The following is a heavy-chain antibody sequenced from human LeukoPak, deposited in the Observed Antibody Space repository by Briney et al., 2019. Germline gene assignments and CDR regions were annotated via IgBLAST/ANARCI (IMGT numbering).Heavy chain of an antibody. V-gene: IGHV1-69*04. D-gene: IGHD3-3*01. CDR3: AGPFGVVSPEDYYGMDV. J-gene: IGHJ6*02. CDR2: IIPIFGIA. CDR1: GGTFSSYA. Sequence: SVKVSCKASGGTFSSYAISWVRQAPGQGLEWMGRIIPIFGIASYAQKFQGRVTITADKSTSTAYMELSSLRSEDTAVYYCAGPFGVVSPEDYYGMDVWGQGTTVTVSS.